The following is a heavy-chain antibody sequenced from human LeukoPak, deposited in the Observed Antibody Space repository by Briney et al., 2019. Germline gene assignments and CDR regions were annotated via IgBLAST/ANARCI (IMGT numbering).Heavy chain of an antibody. CDR3: ARAAYASSPDY. V-gene: IGHV3-48*02. J-gene: IGHJ4*02. CDR1: GFTFSSSW. D-gene: IGHD2-2*01. Sequence: GGSLRLSCAASGFTFSSSWMSWVRQAPGKGLEWVTYISPSSSSIYSADSVKGRFTISRDNAENSLYLQMSSLRDDDTAVYYCARAAYASSPDYWGQGTLVTVSS. CDR2: ISPSSSSI.